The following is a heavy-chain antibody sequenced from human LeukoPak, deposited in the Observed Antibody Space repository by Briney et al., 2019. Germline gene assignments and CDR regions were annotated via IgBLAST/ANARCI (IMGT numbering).Heavy chain of an antibody. D-gene: IGHD1-26*01. CDR1: GGTISSHY. CDR2: IYTSGST. Sequence: PPETLTLTCTVAGGTISSHYWGWIRQPTGKGLEWIGRIYTSGSTNYNASLKSRVSMSVDTSKNQFSLKLSSVTAADTAVFYCARENSGSYREFDYWGQGTLVTVSS. J-gene: IGHJ4*02. V-gene: IGHV4-4*07. CDR3: ARENSGSYREFDY.